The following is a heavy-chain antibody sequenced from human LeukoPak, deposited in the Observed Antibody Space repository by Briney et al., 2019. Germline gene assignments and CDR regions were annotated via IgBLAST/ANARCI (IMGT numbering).Heavy chain of an antibody. Sequence: PGGSLRLSCAASGFTFSSYAMNWVRQAPGKGLEWVSSIRSSSSYIYYADSVKGRFTISRDNAKNSLYLQMNSLRAEDTAVYYCAREYYYDSSAYWGIFDYWGQGTLVTVSS. CDR3: AREYYYDSSAYWGIFDY. V-gene: IGHV3-21*01. J-gene: IGHJ4*02. CDR1: GFTFSSYA. CDR2: IRSSSSYI. D-gene: IGHD3-22*01.